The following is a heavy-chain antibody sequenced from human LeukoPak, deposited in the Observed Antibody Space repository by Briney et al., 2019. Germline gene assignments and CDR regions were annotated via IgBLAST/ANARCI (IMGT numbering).Heavy chain of an antibody. CDR1: GGSISSDNYF. Sequence: SETLSLTCTVSGGSISSDNYFWNWIRQPAGKGLEWIGLIYSSGNTNYSPSLMSRVTISVDTSKNQFSLKLSSVTAADTAVYYCARRGAHKWLAGDYFDYWGQGTLVTVSS. D-gene: IGHD6-19*01. CDR2: IYSSGNT. J-gene: IGHJ4*02. V-gene: IGHV4-61*10. CDR3: ARRGAHKWLAGDYFDY.